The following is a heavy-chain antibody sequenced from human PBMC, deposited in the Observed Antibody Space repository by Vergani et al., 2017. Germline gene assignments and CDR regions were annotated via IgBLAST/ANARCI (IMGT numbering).Heavy chain of an antibody. CDR2: ISYNGNNQ. CDR3: AKHFRGWGIDY. D-gene: IGHD3-16*01. Sequence: QVHLVESGGGVVQPGRSLRLSCAASGFTFSNFGMHWVRQAPGKGLEWVALISYNGNNQYYADSVKGRFTISRDTSKNTLYLQMNSLRTDDTATYYCAKHFRGWGIDYWGQGTQVIVSS. V-gene: IGHV3-30*18. J-gene: IGHJ4*02. CDR1: GFTFSNFG.